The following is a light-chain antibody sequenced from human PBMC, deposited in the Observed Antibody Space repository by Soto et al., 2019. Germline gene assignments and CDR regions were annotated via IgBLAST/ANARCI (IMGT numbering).Light chain of an antibody. Sequence: QSVLTQPPSASGTPGQRVTISCSGSSSNIGSNYVYWYQQLPGTAPKLLIYRNNQRPSGVPDRFSGSKSGTSASLAISGRRSEDEADYNCAAWDDSLSGAVFGGGTQLTVL. CDR3: AAWDDSLSGAV. CDR2: RNN. CDR1: SSNIGSNY. V-gene: IGLV1-47*01. J-gene: IGLJ7*01.